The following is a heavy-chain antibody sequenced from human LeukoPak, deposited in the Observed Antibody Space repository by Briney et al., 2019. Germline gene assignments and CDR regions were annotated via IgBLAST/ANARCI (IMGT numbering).Heavy chain of an antibody. CDR3: ARGAFAGDSSGWYDY. V-gene: IGHV1-2*02. CDR2: IHPRSGET. D-gene: IGHD6-19*01. CDR1: GYSFTAFY. Sequence: ASVKVSCKASGYSFTAFYIHWVRQAPGQGLGWMGWIHPRSGETNYAYKFRGRVTMTRDTSISTTYMDLGSLGSDDTAVYYCARGAFAGDSSGWYDYWGQGTLVTVSS. J-gene: IGHJ4*02.